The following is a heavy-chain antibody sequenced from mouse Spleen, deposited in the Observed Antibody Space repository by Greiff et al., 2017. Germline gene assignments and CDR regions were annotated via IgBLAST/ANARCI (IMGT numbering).Heavy chain of an antibody. CDR3: TFYYGDYKFAY. J-gene: IGHJ3*01. CDR2: IDPEDGDT. Sequence: VQLQQSGAEHVRPGASVKLSCTASGFNIKDYYMHWVKQRPEQGLEWIGRIDPEDGDTEYAPKFQGKATMTADTSSNTAYLQLSSLTSEDTAVYYCTFYYGDYKFAYWGQGTLVTVSA. V-gene: IGHV14-1*01. D-gene: IGHD2-13*01. CDR1: GFNIKDYY.